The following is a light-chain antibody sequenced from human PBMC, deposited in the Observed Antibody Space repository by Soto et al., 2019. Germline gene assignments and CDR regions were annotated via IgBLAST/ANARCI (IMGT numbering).Light chain of an antibody. V-gene: IGKV1-39*01. J-gene: IGKJ5*01. CDR2: AAS. Sequence: DIQMTQSPSSRSASVGDRVTITCRASQSISSYLNWYQQKPGKAPKLLIYAASSLQSGVPSRFSGSGSGTDFTLTISSLQPEDFATYYCQQSYSTPTTFGHGTRLEIK. CDR1: QSISSY. CDR3: QQSYSTPTT.